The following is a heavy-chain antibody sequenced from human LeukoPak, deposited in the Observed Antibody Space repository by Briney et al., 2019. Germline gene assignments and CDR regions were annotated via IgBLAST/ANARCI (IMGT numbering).Heavy chain of an antibody. V-gene: IGHV1-18*01. Sequence: ASVKVSCKASGYTFTSYGISWVRQAPGQGLEWMGWISAYNGNTNYAQKPQGRVTMTTDTSTSTAYMELRSLRSDDTAVYYCASYSSSWKFDYWGQGTLVTVSS. J-gene: IGHJ4*02. CDR1: GYTFTSYG. CDR3: ASYSSSWKFDY. D-gene: IGHD6-13*01. CDR2: ISAYNGNT.